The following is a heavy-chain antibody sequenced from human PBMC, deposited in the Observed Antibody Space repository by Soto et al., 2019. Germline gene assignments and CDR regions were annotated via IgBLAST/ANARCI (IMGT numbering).Heavy chain of an antibody. Sequence: QVQLVESGGGVVQPGRSLRLSCAASGFTFSSYGMHWVRQAPGKGLEWVAVISYDGSNKYYADSVKGRFTISRDNSKNXRYLQMNSLRAEYTAVYYCAKLYYYDSSGKHDAFDIWGQGTMVTVSS. CDR2: ISYDGSNK. CDR3: AKLYYYDSSGKHDAFDI. J-gene: IGHJ3*02. CDR1: GFTFSSYG. V-gene: IGHV3-30*18. D-gene: IGHD3-22*01.